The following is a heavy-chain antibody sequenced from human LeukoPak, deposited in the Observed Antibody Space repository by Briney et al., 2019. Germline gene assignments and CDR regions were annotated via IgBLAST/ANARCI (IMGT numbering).Heavy chain of an antibody. CDR1: GLTFSTSG. D-gene: IGHD1-14*01. V-gene: IGHV3-21*06. Sequence: NPGGSLRLSCTTSGLTFSTSGFNSVRQAPGKGLEWVASIGPTGFDRYHADSIKGRFTISRDNANNFLYLQMDSLRAEDTAVYYCATETNGRHYDYWGQGTLLTVSS. CDR3: ATETNGRHYDY. J-gene: IGHJ4*02. CDR2: IGPTGFDR.